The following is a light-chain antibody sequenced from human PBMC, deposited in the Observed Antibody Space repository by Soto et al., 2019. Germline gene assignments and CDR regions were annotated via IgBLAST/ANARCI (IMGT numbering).Light chain of an antibody. CDR2: GAS. Sequence: DIQMTQSPSSLSASVGDRVTITCRASQSISTFLNWYQQKPGKAPELLIYGASNLQGEVPSRFSGSGSGTDFTLTISSLQPEDFTTYYCLQTYNAPPFAFGQGTKVEIK. V-gene: IGKV1-39*01. CDR1: QSISTF. J-gene: IGKJ2*01. CDR3: LQTYNAPPFA.